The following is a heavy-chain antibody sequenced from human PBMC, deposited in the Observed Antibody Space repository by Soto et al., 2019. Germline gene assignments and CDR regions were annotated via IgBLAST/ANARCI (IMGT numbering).Heavy chain of an antibody. J-gene: IGHJ4*02. CDR2: ISYDGSNK. D-gene: IGHD4-17*01. CDR1: GFTFSSYG. V-gene: IGHV3-30*18. Sequence: QVQLVESGGGVVQPGRSLRLSCAASGFTFSSYGMHWVRQAPGKGLEWVAVISYDGSNKYYADYVKGRFTISRDNSKNPLYLQMNSLRAEDTAVYYCAKDYGDWSFFDYWGQGTLVTVFS. CDR3: AKDYGDWSFFDY.